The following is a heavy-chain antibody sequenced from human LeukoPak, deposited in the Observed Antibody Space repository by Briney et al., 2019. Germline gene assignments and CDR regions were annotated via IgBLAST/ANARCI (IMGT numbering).Heavy chain of an antibody. V-gene: IGHV3-30-3*01. CDR3: AKGTLGYCVGGSCYPLDV. J-gene: IGHJ6*02. CDR1: GFTFSIYA. D-gene: IGHD2-15*01. CDR2: ISYDGSNK. Sequence: PGGSLRLSCAASGFTFSIYAMHWVRQAPGKGLEWVAVISYDGSNKYYADSVKGRFTISRDNSKNMLYLQMNSLRAEDTAVYYCAKGTLGYCVGGSCYPLDVWGQGTTVTVSS.